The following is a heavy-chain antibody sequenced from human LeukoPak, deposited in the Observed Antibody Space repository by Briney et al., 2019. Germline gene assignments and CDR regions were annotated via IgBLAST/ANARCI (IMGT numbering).Heavy chain of an antibody. CDR2: IRYDGSNK. V-gene: IGHV3-30*02. CDR3: AKVWAGYSYTFDY. Sequence: QSGGSLRLSCAASGFTFSSYGMHWVRQAPGKGLEWVAFIRYDGSNKYYADSVKGRFTISRDNSKNTLYLQMNSLRAEDTAVYYCAKVWAGYSYTFDYWGQGTLVTVSS. D-gene: IGHD5-18*01. CDR1: GFTFSSYG. J-gene: IGHJ4*02.